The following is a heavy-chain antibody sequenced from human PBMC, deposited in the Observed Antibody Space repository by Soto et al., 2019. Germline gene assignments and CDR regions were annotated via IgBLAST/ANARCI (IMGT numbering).Heavy chain of an antibody. CDR2: IIPIFGTA. CDR1: GGTFSSYA. D-gene: IGHD2-8*02. Sequence: GASVKVSCKASGGTFSSYAISWVRQAPGQGLEWMGGIIPIFGTANYAQKFQGRVTITADESTSTAYMELSSLRSEDTAVYYCASTGDRGSGVHYGMDVWGKGTTVNVSS. J-gene: IGHJ6*04. CDR3: ASTGDRGSGVHYGMDV. V-gene: IGHV1-69*13.